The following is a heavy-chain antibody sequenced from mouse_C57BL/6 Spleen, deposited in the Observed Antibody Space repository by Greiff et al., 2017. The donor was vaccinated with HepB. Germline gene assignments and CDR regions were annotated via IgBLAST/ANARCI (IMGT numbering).Heavy chain of an antibody. J-gene: IGHJ1*03. Sequence: QVQLKQSGAELARPGASVKLSCKASGYSFTSYGISWVKQRTGQGLEWIGEIYPRSGNTYYNEKFKGKATLTADKSSSTAYMELRSLTSEDSAVYFCARGRLDYGSSLYWHFDVWGTGTTVTVSS. CDR1: GYSFTSYG. D-gene: IGHD1-1*01. V-gene: IGHV1-81*01. CDR2: IYPRSGNT. CDR3: ARGRLDYGSSLYWHFDV.